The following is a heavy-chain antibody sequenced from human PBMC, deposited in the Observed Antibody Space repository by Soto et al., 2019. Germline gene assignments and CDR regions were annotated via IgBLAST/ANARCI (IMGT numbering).Heavy chain of an antibody. Sequence: ASVQVSCKASGYTFTSYGSSWVRQAPVQGLEWMGWISAYNGNTNYAQKLQGRVTMTTDTSTSTAYMELRSLRSDDTAVYYCATVYCSSTSCYGDYYYYGMDVWGQGTTVTVSS. CDR1: GYTFTSYG. CDR2: ISAYNGNT. CDR3: ATVYCSSTSCYGDYYYYGMDV. D-gene: IGHD2-2*01. J-gene: IGHJ6*02. V-gene: IGHV1-18*04.